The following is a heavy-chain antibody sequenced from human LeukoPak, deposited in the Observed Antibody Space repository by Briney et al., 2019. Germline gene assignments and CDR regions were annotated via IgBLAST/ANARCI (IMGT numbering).Heavy chain of an antibody. CDR2: INSDGSST. Sequence: GGSLRLSCAASGLTFSRHWMHWVRQAPGKGLVWVSRINSDGSSTSYADSVKGRFTISTDNAKNMLYLQMNSLRAEDTAVYYCARECGSGSYDYWGQGTLVTVSS. CDR1: GLTFSRHW. CDR3: ARECGSGSYDY. J-gene: IGHJ4*02. V-gene: IGHV3-74*01. D-gene: IGHD3-10*01.